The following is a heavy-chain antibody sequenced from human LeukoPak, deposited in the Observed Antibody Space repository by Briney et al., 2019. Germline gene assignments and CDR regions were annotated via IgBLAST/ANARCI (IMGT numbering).Heavy chain of an antibody. Sequence: ASVKVSCEASGGTFSSYAISWVRQAPGQGLEWMGIINPSGGSTSYAQKFQGRVTMTRDTSTSTVYMELSSLRSKDTAVYYCARDQDDFWSGYYYYYYYGMDVWGQGTTVTVSS. D-gene: IGHD3-3*01. V-gene: IGHV1-46*01. CDR3: ARDQDDFWSGYYYYYYYGMDV. J-gene: IGHJ6*02. CDR1: GGTFSSYA. CDR2: INPSGGST.